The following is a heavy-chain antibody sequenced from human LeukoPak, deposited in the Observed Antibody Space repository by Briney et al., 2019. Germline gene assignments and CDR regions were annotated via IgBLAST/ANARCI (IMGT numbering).Heavy chain of an antibody. CDR1: GYIFTTYG. J-gene: IGHJ4*02. CDR3: ARDPDGGRDFDY. D-gene: IGHD5-24*01. V-gene: IGHV1-18*01. CDR2: IDAKKGDT. Sequence: ASVKVSCKTSGYIFTTYGISWVRQAPGQGLEWMGWIDAKKGDTNYAQKFQGRVTMTTDRSTTTAYMELRSLISDDTAVYYCARDPDGGRDFDYWGQGTLVTVSS.